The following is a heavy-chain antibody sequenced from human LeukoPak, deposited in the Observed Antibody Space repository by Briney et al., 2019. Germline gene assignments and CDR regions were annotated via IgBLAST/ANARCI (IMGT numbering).Heavy chain of an antibody. J-gene: IGHJ4*02. CDR2: IYSGGST. Sequence: PGGSLRLSCAASGFTVSSNYMSWVRQAPGKGLEWVSIIYSGGSTYYADFVKGRFTISRDTSKNTLYLQMSSLRAEDTAMYYCVKDLYKGDSASWYFFHYWGQGTLVTVSS. CDR3: VKDLYKGDSASWYFFHY. V-gene: IGHV3-53*05. CDR1: GFTVSSNY. D-gene: IGHD6-13*01.